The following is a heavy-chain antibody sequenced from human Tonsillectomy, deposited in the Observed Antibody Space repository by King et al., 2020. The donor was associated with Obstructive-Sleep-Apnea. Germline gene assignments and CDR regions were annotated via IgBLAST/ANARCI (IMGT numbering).Heavy chain of an antibody. CDR3: AGDRRQQQLVPAFDY. D-gene: IGHD6-13*01. CDR1: GGSISSSSYY. J-gene: IGHJ4*02. V-gene: IGHV4-39*07. Sequence: QLQESGPGLVKPSETLSLTCTVSGGSISSSSYYWGWIRQPPGKGLEWIGSIYYSGSTYYNPSLKSRVTISVNTSKNPFSLKLSSVTAADTAMYYCAGDRRQQQLVPAFDYWGQGTLVTVSS. CDR2: IYYSGST.